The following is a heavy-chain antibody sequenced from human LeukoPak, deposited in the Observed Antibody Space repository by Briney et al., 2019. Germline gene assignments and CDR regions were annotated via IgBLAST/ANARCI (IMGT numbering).Heavy chain of an antibody. V-gene: IGHV4-30-4*02. CDR1: GGSISSGDYY. CDR2: IYYSGST. Sequence: SETLSLTCTVSGGSISSGDYYWSWIRQPPGKGLEWIGYIYYSGSTYYNPSLKSRVTISVDTSKNQFSLKLSSVTAADTAVYYCARDQVGGSPLDYWGQGTLVTVSS. CDR3: ARDQVGGSPLDY. D-gene: IGHD2-15*01. J-gene: IGHJ4*02.